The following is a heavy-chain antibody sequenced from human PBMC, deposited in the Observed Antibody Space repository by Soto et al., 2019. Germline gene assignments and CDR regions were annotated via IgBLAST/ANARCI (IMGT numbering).Heavy chain of an antibody. CDR3: ARIPPDDYRFCEDY. D-gene: IGHD4-17*01. CDR2: IYYSGST. J-gene: IGHJ4*02. CDR1: GGSISSGGYF. V-gene: IGHV4-31*03. Sequence: QVQLQESGPGLVKPSQTLSLTCTVSGGSISSGGYFWSWIRQHPGKGLEWIGYIYYSGSTYYNPSLKSRVTISVDTSKNQFSLKLSSVTAADTAVYYCARIPPDDYRFCEDYWGQGTLVTVSS.